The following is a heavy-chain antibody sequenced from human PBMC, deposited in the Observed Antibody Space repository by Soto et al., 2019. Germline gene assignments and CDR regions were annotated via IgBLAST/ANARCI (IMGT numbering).Heavy chain of an antibody. CDR2: ISYDGSNK. J-gene: IGHJ6*02. CDR1: GFTFSSYG. Sequence: PGGSLRLSCAASGFTFSSYGMHWVRQAPGKGLEWVAVISYDGSNKYYADSVKGRFTISRDNSKNTLYLQMNSLGAEDTDVYYCAKDVLRFLEWLAFYGMDVWGQGTTVTVSS. CDR3: AKDVLRFLEWLAFYGMDV. V-gene: IGHV3-30*18. D-gene: IGHD3-3*01.